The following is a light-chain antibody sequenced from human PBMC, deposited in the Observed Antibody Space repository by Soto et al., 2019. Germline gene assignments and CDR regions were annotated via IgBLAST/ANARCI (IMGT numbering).Light chain of an antibody. J-gene: IGLJ1*01. CDR3: SSYSSSSTLYV. CDR1: SIDVGGYNY. Sequence: QSALTQPASVSGSPGQSIAIACTGASIDVGGYNYVSWYQQHPGKAPKLMIYDVASRPSGVSDRVSGSKSDNTASLTISGLQAEDEADYYCSSYSSSSTLYVFATGTKVTVL. CDR2: DVA. V-gene: IGLV2-14*03.